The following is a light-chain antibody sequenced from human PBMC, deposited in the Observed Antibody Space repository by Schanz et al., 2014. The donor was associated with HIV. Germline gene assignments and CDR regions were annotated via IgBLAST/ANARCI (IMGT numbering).Light chain of an antibody. CDR3: ASYTTNRTMT. CDR2: DVN. J-gene: IGLJ2*01. V-gene: IGLV2-8*01. Sequence: QSVLTQPPSASGSPGQPVTFSCTGTSSDIGGYTYVSWYQQHPGKAPKLMIYDVNKRPSGVPDRFSGSKSGNTASLTISGLQTDDEGDYYCASYTTNRTMTFGGGTKLTVL. CDR1: SSDIGGYTY.